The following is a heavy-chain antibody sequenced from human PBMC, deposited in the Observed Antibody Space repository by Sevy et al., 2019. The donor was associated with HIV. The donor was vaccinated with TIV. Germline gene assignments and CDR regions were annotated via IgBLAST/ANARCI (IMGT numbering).Heavy chain of an antibody. J-gene: IGHJ4*02. Sequence: QPSDTLSLTCTVSGGSISGYYWSWIRQPPGKGLEWIGYISYSGSTNYNPSLKSRVTISVDTSKNEFSLKLSSVTAADTAVYYCARSRVITGTFDYWGQGTLVTVSS. CDR2: ISYSGST. D-gene: IGHD1-20*01. CDR1: GGSISGYY. CDR3: ARSRVITGTFDY. V-gene: IGHV4-59*01.